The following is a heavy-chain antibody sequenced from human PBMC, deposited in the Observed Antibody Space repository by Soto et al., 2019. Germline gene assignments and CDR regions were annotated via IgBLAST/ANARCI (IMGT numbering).Heavy chain of an antibody. D-gene: IGHD6-13*01. CDR2: ISGSGGST. Sequence: GSLRLSCAASGFTFSSYAMSWVRQAPGKGLEWVSAISGSGGSTYYADSVKGRFTISRDNSKNTLYLQMNSLRAEDTAVYYCAKVHGAPLVQGPYYGMDVWGKGTTVTFSS. J-gene: IGHJ6*04. CDR1: GFTFSSYA. CDR3: AKVHGAPLVQGPYYGMDV. V-gene: IGHV3-23*01.